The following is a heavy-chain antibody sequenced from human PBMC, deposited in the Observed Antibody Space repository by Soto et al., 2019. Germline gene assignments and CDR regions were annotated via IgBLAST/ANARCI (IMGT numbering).Heavy chain of an antibody. CDR2: IIPIFGTA. V-gene: IGHV1-69*12. J-gene: IGHJ3*02. CDR1: GGTFSSYA. Sequence: QVQLVQSGAEVKKPGSSVKVSCKASGGTFSSYAISWVRQAPGQGLEWMGGIIPIFGTANYAQKFQGRVTXXAXEXXSTAYMELSSLRSEDTAVYYCARVHIVVVTAAFDIWGQGTMVTVSS. D-gene: IGHD2-21*02. CDR3: ARVHIVVVTAAFDI.